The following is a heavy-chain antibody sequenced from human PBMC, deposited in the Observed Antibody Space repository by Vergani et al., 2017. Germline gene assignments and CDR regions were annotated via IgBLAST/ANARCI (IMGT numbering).Heavy chain of an antibody. CDR2: ISFDGTNE. CDR3: VRDRGLCAGGRCYTEGWDY. J-gene: IGHJ4*02. Sequence: QVQLVESGGGVVQPGTSLRLSCVVSGFALNRHAMYWVRQAPGKGLEWVVDISFDGTNEYYPDLVKGRFTISRDIAKNTLYLQVRSLRIEDTGVYHCVRDRGLCAGGRCYTEGWDYWEQGTAASVSS. V-gene: IGHV3-30-3*01. D-gene: IGHD2-2*02. CDR1: GFALNRHA.